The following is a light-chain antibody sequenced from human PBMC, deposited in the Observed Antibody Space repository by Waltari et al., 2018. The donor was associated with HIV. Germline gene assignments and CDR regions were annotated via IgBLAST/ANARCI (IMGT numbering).Light chain of an antibody. CDR3: AAWDDILSGWV. CDR2: RDN. CDR1: SANIGNT. V-gene: IGLV1-47*01. Sequence: QSVLTQPPSASGTPGQRVTISCSGSSANIGNTVYWYQQLPGTAPKLLVYRDNRRPSGVPDRFSGSRSGTSASLDVSGLRSEDEANYFCAAWDDILSGWVFGGGTKLTVL. J-gene: IGLJ3*02.